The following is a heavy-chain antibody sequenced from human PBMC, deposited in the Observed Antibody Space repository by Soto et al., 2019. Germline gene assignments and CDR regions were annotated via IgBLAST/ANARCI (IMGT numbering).Heavy chain of an antibody. D-gene: IGHD2-2*02. CDR2: IYYTGIT. J-gene: IGHJ6*02. Sequence: PSETLSLTCTVSGGSISNYYWSWIRQPPGKGLEWIGYIYYTGITNYNPSLRSRVTMSVDTSKNQFSLKLSSVTAADTAVYYCARAGSTACYTEGCENSYYYFVMDVWGQATTVTVS. CDR3: ARAGSTACYTEGCENSYYYFVMDV. V-gene: IGHV4-59*01. CDR1: GGSISNYY.